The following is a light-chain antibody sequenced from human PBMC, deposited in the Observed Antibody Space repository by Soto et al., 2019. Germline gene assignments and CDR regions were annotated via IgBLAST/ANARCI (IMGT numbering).Light chain of an antibody. V-gene: IGLV6-57*04. CDR2: EDN. Sequence: NFMLTQPHSVSESPGKTVTISCTSSSGSIASNYVQWYQQRPGSAPTTVFYEDNQRPSGVPDRFSGSIDSSSNSASLTISGLKTEDEADYSCQSYDSSNLWVFGGGTKLTVL. CDR3: QSYDSSNLWV. J-gene: IGLJ3*02. CDR1: SGSIASNY.